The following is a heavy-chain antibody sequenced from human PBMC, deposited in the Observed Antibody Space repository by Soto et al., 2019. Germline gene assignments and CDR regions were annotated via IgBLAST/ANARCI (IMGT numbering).Heavy chain of an antibody. CDR1: GFTFSSYS. D-gene: IGHD6-13*01. CDR3: ARDRDIAAAGTGDFDY. CDR2: ISSSSSTI. J-gene: IGHJ4*02. V-gene: IGHV3-48*02. Sequence: EVQLVESGGGLVQPGGSLRLFCAASGFTFSSYSMNWVRQAPGKGLEWVSYISSSSSTIYYADSVKGRFTISRDNAKNSLYLQMNSLRDEDTAVYYCARDRDIAAAGTGDFDYWGQGTLVTVSS.